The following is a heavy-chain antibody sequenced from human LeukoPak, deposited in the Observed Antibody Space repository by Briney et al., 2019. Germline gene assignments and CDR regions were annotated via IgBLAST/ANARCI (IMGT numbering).Heavy chain of an antibody. J-gene: IGHJ4*02. Sequence: PSETLSLTCTVSGGSISSYYWSWIRQPAGKGLEWIGRIYTSGSTNYNPSLKSRVTMSVDTSKNQFSLKLSSVTAADTAVYYCARDRLYSSSWYDVEMSDYWGQGTLVTVSS. D-gene: IGHD6-13*01. V-gene: IGHV4-4*07. CDR1: GGSISSYY. CDR3: ARDRLYSSSWYDVEMSDY. CDR2: IYTSGST.